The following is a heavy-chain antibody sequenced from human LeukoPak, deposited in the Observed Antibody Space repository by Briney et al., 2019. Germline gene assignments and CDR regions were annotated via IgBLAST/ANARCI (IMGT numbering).Heavy chain of an antibody. V-gene: IGHV3-49*03. J-gene: IGHJ4*02. D-gene: IGHD6-13*01. CDR1: GFTFGDYA. CDR3: TRDGRAAAGKFDY. CDR2: IRSKAYGGTT. Sequence: GGSLRLSCTASGFTFGDYAMSWFRQAPGKGLEWVGFIRSKAYGGTTEYAASVKGRFTISRDDSKSIAYLQMNSLKTEDTAVYYCTRDGRAAAGKFDYWGQGTLVTVSS.